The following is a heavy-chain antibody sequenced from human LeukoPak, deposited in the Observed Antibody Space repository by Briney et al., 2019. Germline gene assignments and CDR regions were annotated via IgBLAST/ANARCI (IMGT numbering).Heavy chain of an antibody. J-gene: IGHJ4*02. CDR1: EFTFTNYA. D-gene: IGHD3-9*01. CDR3: ARDREYYNLLTGYKVSHYFDY. CDR2: ISYDGSNK. V-gene: IGHV3-30*04. Sequence: GGSLRLSCAASEFTFTNYAMDWVRQAPGRWLEWVAVISYDGSNKYYADSVKGRFTISRDNSTNTLYLQMNSLRAEDTAVYYCARDREYYNLLTGYKVSHYFDYWGQGTLVTVSS.